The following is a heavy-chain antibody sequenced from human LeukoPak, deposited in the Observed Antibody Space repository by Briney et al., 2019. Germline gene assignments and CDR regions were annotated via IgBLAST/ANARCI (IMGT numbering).Heavy chain of an antibody. V-gene: IGHV3-66*02. J-gene: IGHJ4*02. D-gene: IGHD3-16*01. CDR1: GLTVSSNY. Sequence: GGSLRLSCAASGLTVSSNYMSWVRQAPGKGLEWVSSLYSGGNTYYADSVKGRFTISRDNSKNTLYLQMSSLKTEDTAVYYCARENLGDSPLDYWGQGTLVTVSS. CDR2: LYSGGNT. CDR3: ARENLGDSPLDY.